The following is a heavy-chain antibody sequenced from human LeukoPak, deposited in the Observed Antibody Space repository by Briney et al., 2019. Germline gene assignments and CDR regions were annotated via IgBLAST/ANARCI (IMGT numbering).Heavy chain of an antibody. J-gene: IGHJ4*02. D-gene: IGHD2-15*01. Sequence: GGSLRLSCAASGFTFSSYAMSWVRQAPGKGLEWVSAISGSGGSTYYADSVKGRFTISRDNSKNTLYLQMNSLRAEGTAVYYCAKDYCSGGSCYLDFDYWGQGTLVTVSS. CDR1: GFTFSSYA. V-gene: IGHV3-23*01. CDR3: AKDYCSGGSCYLDFDY. CDR2: ISGSGGST.